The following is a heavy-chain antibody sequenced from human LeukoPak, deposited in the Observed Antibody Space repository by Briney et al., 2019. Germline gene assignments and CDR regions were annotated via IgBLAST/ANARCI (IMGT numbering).Heavy chain of an antibody. V-gene: IGHV4-59*01. CDR3: ATDSSGYYEAFDY. D-gene: IGHD3-22*01. J-gene: IGHJ4*02. Sequence: SETLSLTCTVSGGSISSYYWSWIRQPPGKGLEWIGYIYYSGSTNYNPSLKSRVTISVDTSKNQFSLKLSSVTAADTAVYYCATDSSGYYEAFDYWGQGTLVTVSS. CDR1: GGSISSYY. CDR2: IYYSGST.